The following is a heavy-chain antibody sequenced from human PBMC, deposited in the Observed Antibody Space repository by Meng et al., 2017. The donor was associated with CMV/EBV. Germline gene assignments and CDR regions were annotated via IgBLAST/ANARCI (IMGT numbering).Heavy chain of an antibody. D-gene: IGHD3-22*01. J-gene: IGHJ4*02. CDR1: GGSFSGYY. V-gene: IGHV4-34*01. CDR3: ARVWDSGWDY. Sequence: QVRLKQWGAGSWKPSETRSLTCAVYGGSFSGYYWSWIRQPPGKGLEWIGEINHSGSTNYNPSLKSRVTISVDTSKNQFSLKLSSVTAADTAGYYCARVWDSGWDYWGQGTLVTVSS. CDR2: INHSGST.